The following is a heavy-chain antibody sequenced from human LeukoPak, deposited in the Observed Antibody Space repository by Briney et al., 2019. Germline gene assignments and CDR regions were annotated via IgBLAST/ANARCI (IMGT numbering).Heavy chain of an antibody. Sequence: SETLSLTCTVSGDSISSGDYYWSWIRQPPGKGLEWIGYIYYSGSTNYNPSLKSRVTISVDTSKNQFSLKLSSVTAADTAVYYCARDRGYPLGAFDIWGQGTMVTVSS. CDR3: ARDRGYPLGAFDI. D-gene: IGHD5-12*01. CDR2: IYYSGST. V-gene: IGHV4-61*08. CDR1: GDSISSGDYY. J-gene: IGHJ3*02.